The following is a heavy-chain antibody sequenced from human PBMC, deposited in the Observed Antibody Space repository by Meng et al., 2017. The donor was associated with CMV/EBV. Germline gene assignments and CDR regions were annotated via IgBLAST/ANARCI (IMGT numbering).Heavy chain of an antibody. CDR1: GYTFTSYG. J-gene: IGHJ4*02. D-gene: IGHD2-2*01. CDR2: ISAYNGNT. CDR3: ARDAVVPADAPFHY. Sequence: VRLVHFGAGVKKPGASVKVSCKASGYTFTSYGISWVRQAPGQGLEWMGWISAYNGNTNYAQKPQGRVTMTTDTSTSTAYMELRSLRSDDTAVYYCARDAVVPADAPFHYWGQGTLVTVSS. V-gene: IGHV1-18*01.